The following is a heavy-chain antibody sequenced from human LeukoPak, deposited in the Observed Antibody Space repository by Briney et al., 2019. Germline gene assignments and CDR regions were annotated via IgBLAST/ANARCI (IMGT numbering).Heavy chain of an antibody. D-gene: IGHD3-10*01. Sequence: SETLSLTCTVSGVSISSSSYYWGWIRQPPGKGLEWIGSIYYSGSTYYNPSLKSRVTISVDTSKNQFSLKLSSVTAADTAVYYCARSYGSGSYENWFDPWGQGTLVTVSS. V-gene: IGHV4-39*01. J-gene: IGHJ5*02. CDR2: IYYSGST. CDR1: GVSISSSSYY. CDR3: ARSYGSGSYENWFDP.